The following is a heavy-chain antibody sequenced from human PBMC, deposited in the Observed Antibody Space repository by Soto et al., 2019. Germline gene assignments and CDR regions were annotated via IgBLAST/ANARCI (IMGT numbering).Heavy chain of an antibody. D-gene: IGHD3-3*01. CDR2: TYYRSKWYH. CDR1: GDSVSSTTAA. V-gene: IGHV6-1*01. CDR3: GRSGYFAEYLQH. J-gene: IGHJ1*01. Sequence: PSQTLSLTCAISGDSVSSTTAAWNWIRQSPSRGLEWLGRTYYRSKWYHDYAVSVKSRITINPDTSKNQFSLQLNSVTPEDTAVYYGGRSGYFAEYLQHWGQGTQVTVSS.